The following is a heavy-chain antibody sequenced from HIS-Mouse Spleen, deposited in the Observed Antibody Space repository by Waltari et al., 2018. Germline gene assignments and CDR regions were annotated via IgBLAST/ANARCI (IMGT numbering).Heavy chain of an antibody. Sequence: EVQLVESGGGLVQPGGSRRLSCAASGSTFRSYGMSWVRQAPGKGLEWVANIKQDGSEKYYVDSVKGRFTISRDNAKNSLYLQMNSLRAEDTAVYYCARSQWLVHWGQGTLVTVYS. J-gene: IGHJ4*02. CDR2: IKQDGSEK. CDR1: GSTFRSYG. CDR3: ARSQWLVH. V-gene: IGHV3-7*01. D-gene: IGHD6-19*01.